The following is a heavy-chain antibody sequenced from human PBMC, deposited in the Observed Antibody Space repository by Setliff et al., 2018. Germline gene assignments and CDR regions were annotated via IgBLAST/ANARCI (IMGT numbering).Heavy chain of an antibody. CDR1: GFTFSNYY. CDR2: IHDSGNPT. V-gene: IGHV3-11*01. Sequence: GGSLRLSCAASGFTFSNYYMTWIRQALGKGLEWISYIHDSGNPTYYADSVKGRFTVSRDNAKNSLYLQMTSLRAEDTAIYYCARTTGYRLEGDFDYWGQGTLVTVSS. J-gene: IGHJ4*02. CDR3: ARTTGYRLEGDFDY. D-gene: IGHD3-16*01.